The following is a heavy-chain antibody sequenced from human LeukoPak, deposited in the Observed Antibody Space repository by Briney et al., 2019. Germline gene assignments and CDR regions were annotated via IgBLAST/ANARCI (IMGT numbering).Heavy chain of an antibody. Sequence: PSETLSLTCTVSGGPISSYYWSWIRQPPGKGLEWSGYIYYSGSTNYNPSLKSRVTISVDTSKNQFSLKLSSVTAADTAVYYCATYGSGSYCNFWAGEYYFDYWGQGTLVTVSS. V-gene: IGHV4-59*08. D-gene: IGHD3-10*01. CDR3: ATYGSGSYCNFWAGEYYFDY. J-gene: IGHJ4*02. CDR2: IYYSGST. CDR1: GGPISSYY.